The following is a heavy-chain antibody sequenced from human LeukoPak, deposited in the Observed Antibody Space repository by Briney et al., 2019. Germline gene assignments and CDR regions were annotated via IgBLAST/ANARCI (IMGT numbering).Heavy chain of an antibody. Sequence: GGSLRLSCVASGFTFSNYWMSWVRQAPGKGLEWVANIKQDGSEKDYVGSVKGRFTISRDNAKNSLYLQMNSPRAEDTAVYYCARDLGSGYYLYYFDYWGQGTLVTVSS. V-gene: IGHV3-7*01. D-gene: IGHD3-3*01. CDR2: IKQDGSEK. CDR1: GFTFSNYW. CDR3: ARDLGSGYYLYYFDY. J-gene: IGHJ4*02.